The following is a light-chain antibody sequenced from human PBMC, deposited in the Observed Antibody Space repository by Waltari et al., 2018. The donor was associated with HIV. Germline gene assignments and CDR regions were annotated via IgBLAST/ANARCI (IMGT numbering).Light chain of an antibody. CDR2: RNN. CDR1: RQNVGYHG. V-gene: IGLV10-54*01. Sequence: QARLTQPPSLSVTRGQTATRNCTGHRQNVGYHGAAWLQHRQGRPPNLLSHRNNNRPSGVSEGFSASTAGNRAFLTNSGLQPEDGADYFWSALDPGLSAWVFGGGTELTVL. CDR3: SALDPGLSAWV. J-gene: IGLJ3*02.